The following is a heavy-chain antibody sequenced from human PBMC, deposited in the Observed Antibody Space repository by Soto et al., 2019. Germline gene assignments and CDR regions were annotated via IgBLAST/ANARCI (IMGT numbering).Heavy chain of an antibody. Sequence: QGQLQQSGAEVKNRGASVKVSCKAYGYTFRNYVITWVLQAPGQGLEWMGWLSPYTGNTKYAQKVQDRVTLTRDTSTITAYMELRSLRSDDTAVYYYASSSLGANSGYYYEGDAFHLWGRGTMVTVSS. D-gene: IGHD3-22*01. CDR1: GYTFRNYV. CDR3: ASSSLGANSGYYYEGDAFHL. CDR2: LSPYTGNT. V-gene: IGHV1-18*04. J-gene: IGHJ3*01.